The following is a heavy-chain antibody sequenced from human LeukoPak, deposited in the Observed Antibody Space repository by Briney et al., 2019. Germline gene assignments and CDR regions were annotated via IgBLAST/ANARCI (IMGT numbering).Heavy chain of an antibody. CDR2: IKQDGSDI. D-gene: IGHD1-26*01. CDR3: TRSGTYVFDF. V-gene: IGHV3-7*01. J-gene: IGHJ4*02. CDR1: GFTFSNYW. Sequence: PGGSLRLSCAASGFTFSNYWMSWVRQAPGKELEWVANIKQDGSDIYYVDSVKGRFTISRDNAKNSLYLQMNSLRAEDTAVYYCTRSGTYVFDFWGQGTLVTVSS.